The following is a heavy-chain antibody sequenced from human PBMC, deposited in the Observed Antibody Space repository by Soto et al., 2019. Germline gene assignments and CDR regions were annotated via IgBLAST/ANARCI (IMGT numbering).Heavy chain of an antibody. CDR1: GYSFTNYW. CDR3: VSRSGSPHYYYPMEV. CDR2: IYPANSGT. Sequence: HGESLKISCKGSGYSFTNYWIGWVRQMPGKGLEWVGIIYPANSGTRYSPSFQGQVTISADKSITTAYLQWSGLKASDTAMHVCVSRSGSPHYYYPMEVWGQGTTVTVAS. V-gene: IGHV5-51*01. J-gene: IGHJ6*02. D-gene: IGHD3-10*01.